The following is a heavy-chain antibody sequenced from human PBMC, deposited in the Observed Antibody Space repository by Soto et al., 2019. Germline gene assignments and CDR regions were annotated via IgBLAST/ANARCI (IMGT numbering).Heavy chain of an antibody. D-gene: IGHD3-10*01. J-gene: IGHJ6*02. CDR1: GYTFTTYG. CDR2: INTHNGNT. V-gene: IGHV1-18*01. CDR3: TREGSAPYYYYGMDA. Sequence: ALVKVSCKASGYTFTTYGISWVRQAPGQGLEWLGWINTHNGNTNYAQNLQGRVIMTADTSTNTAYMELRSLRSDDTAIYYCTREGSAPYYYYGMDAWGQGTTVTVSS.